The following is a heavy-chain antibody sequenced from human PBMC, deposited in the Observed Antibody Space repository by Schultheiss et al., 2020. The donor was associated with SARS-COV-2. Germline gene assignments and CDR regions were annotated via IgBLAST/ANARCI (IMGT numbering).Heavy chain of an antibody. J-gene: IGHJ3*02. D-gene: IGHD5-24*01. CDR2: IYYSGST. CDR1: GGSISSYY. V-gene: IGHV4-59*12. CDR3: ARRRGWLHKSTRVDAFDI. Sequence: SQTLSLTCAVSGGSISSYYWSWIRQPPGKGLEWIGYIYYSGSTNYNPSLKSRVTMSVDTSKNQFSLKLSSVTAADTAVYYCARRRGWLHKSTRVDAFDIWGQGTMVTVSS.